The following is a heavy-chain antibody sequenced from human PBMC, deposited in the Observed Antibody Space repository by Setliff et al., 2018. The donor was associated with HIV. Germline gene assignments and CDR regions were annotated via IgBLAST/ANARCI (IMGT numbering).Heavy chain of an antibody. CDR2: IKEDESEK. V-gene: IGHV3-7*01. J-gene: IGHJ3*01. D-gene: IGHD1-26*01. CDR3: VRDDRYLHRGSLVAGDAFGL. CDR1: GFSFNTYS. Sequence: GGSLRLSCAASGFSFNTYSMSWVRQAPGKGLEWVANIKEDESEKYYVDSVKGRFTISRDNAKKSLFLQMNSLRAEDTAVYYCVRDDRYLHRGSLVAGDAFGLWGQGTMVTVSS.